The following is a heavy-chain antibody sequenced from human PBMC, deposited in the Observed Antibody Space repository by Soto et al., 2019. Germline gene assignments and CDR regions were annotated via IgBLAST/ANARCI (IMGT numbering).Heavy chain of an antibody. CDR1: GFTFSSYS. CDR3: ARGGMSYGSGSYYYYYGMDV. CDR2: ISSSSSYI. Sequence: PGGSLRLSCAASGFTFSSYSMNWVRQAPGKGLEWVSSISSSSSYIYYADSVKGRFTISRGNAKNSLYLQMNSLRAEDTAVYYCARGGMSYGSGSYYYYYGMDVWGQGTTVTVSS. D-gene: IGHD3-10*01. V-gene: IGHV3-21*01. J-gene: IGHJ6*02.